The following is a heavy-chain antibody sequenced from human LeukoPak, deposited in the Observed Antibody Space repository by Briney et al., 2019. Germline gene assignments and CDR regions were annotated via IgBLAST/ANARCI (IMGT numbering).Heavy chain of an antibody. V-gene: IGHV4-59*01. Sequence: ASETLSLTCTVSGGSISSYYWSWIRQPPGKGLEWIGYIYYSGSTNYNPSLKSRVTISVDTSKNQFSLKLSSVTAADTAVYYCAREGYYYDSSGPLDWGQGTLVTVSS. D-gene: IGHD3-22*01. CDR2: IYYSGST. J-gene: IGHJ4*02. CDR1: GGSISSYY. CDR3: AREGYYYDSSGPLD.